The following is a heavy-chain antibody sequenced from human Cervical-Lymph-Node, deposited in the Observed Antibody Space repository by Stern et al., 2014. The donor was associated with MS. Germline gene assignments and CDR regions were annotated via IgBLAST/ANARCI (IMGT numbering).Heavy chain of an antibody. D-gene: IGHD1-1*01. CDR1: GFTFSSFA. V-gene: IGHV3-23*04. J-gene: IGHJ4*02. Sequence: EVQLVEPGGGLVQPGGSLRLSCEGSGFTFSSFAMTRIRQAPGKGLEWVSGSGSDGGTHYAESVRGRFTVSRDNSRNTLYLQMDRLRAEDTAVYYCGKDLHYWSADSWGQGTLVTVSS. CDR3: GKDLHYWSADS. CDR2: SGSDGGT.